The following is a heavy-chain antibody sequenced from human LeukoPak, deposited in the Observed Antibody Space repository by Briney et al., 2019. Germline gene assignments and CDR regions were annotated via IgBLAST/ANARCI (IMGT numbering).Heavy chain of an antibody. CDR2: ISSSSTI. V-gene: IGHV3-48*01. Sequence: PPGGSLRLSCAAAGFTFSSYSMNWVRQAPGKGLEWVSYISSSSTIYYADSVKGRFTISRDNAKNSLYLQMNSLRAEDTAVYYCARDFRVAGTDYWGQGTLVTVSS. CDR1: GFTFSSYS. D-gene: IGHD6-19*01. CDR3: ARDFRVAGTDY. J-gene: IGHJ4*02.